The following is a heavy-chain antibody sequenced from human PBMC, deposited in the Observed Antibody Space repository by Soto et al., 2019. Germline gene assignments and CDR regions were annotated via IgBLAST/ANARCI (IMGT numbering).Heavy chain of an antibody. CDR1: GYTFTSYA. J-gene: IGHJ6*02. Sequence: ASVKVSCEASGYTFTSYAMNWVRQAPGQGLEWMGWINTNTGNPTYAQGFTGRFVFSLDTSVSTAYLQICSLKAEDTAVYYCARGSGSYYDYYYGMDVWGQGTTVTLSS. V-gene: IGHV7-4-1*01. CDR2: INTNTGNP. CDR3: ARGSGSYYDYYYGMDV. D-gene: IGHD1-26*01.